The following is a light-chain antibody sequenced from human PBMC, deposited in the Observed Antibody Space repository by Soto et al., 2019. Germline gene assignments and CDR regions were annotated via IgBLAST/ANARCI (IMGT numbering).Light chain of an antibody. J-gene: IGKJ1*01. CDR2: KAS. CDR3: QQYSTFSRA. Sequence: DIQMTQSPSTLSASVGDRVTITCRASQNINNLLSWYQQKPGKAPNLLIYKASILESGVPSRFSGSGYGTEFALTISSLQPEDFAPFYCQQYSTFSRAFGQGTKVEI. V-gene: IGKV1-5*03. CDR1: QNINNL.